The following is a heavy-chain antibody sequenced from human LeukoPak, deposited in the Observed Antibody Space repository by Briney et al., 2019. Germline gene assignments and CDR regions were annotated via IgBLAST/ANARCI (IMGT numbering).Heavy chain of an antibody. J-gene: IGHJ5*02. V-gene: IGHV4-34*01. D-gene: IGHD2-15*01. Sequence: SETLSLTCAVYGGSFSGYYWSWIRQPPGKGLEWIGEINHSGSTNYNPSLKSRVTISVDTSKNQFSLKLSSVTAADTAVYYCARARCSGGSCYGDNWFDPWGQGTLVTVSS. CDR2: INHSGST. CDR1: GGSFSGYY. CDR3: ARARCSGGSCYGDNWFDP.